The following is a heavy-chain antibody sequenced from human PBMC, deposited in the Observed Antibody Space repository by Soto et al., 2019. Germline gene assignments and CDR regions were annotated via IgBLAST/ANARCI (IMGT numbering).Heavy chain of an antibody. CDR2: IYYSGST. V-gene: IGHV4-31*03. CDR1: GGSIISGGYY. CDR3: ARRSPIVGDAFDI. D-gene: IGHD3-22*01. J-gene: IGHJ3*02. Sequence: PSETLSLTCTVSGGSIISGGYYWSWIRQHPGKGLEWIGYIYYSGSTYYNPSLKSRVTISVDTSKNQFSLKLSSVTAADTAVYYGARRSPIVGDAFDIWGQGKMVTVSS.